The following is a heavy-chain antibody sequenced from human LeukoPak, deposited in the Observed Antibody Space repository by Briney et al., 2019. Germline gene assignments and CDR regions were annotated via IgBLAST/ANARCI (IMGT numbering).Heavy chain of an antibody. D-gene: IGHD3-22*01. CDR1: DDSISSNNW. V-gene: IGHV4-4*02. Sequence: SGTLSLTCAVSDDSISSNNWWSWVRQPPGKGLEWIGEIYHSVSTKYNPSLKSRVTISVDKAKNQFSLKLPSVTAADTAVYYCARRNQHYYDSSGYWYFDLWGRGTLVTVSS. J-gene: IGHJ2*01. CDR3: ARRNQHYYDSSGYWYFDL. CDR2: IYHSVST.